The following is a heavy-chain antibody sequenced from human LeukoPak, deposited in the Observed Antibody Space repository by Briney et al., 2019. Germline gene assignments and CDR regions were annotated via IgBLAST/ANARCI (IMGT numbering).Heavy chain of an antibody. CDR3: ARLGAFWSGYRWFDP. J-gene: IGHJ5*02. Sequence: PSETLSLTCAVYGGSFSGYYWSWIRQPPGKGLEWIGEINHSGSTNYNPSLKSRVTISVDTSKNQFSLKLSSVTAADTAVYYCARLGAFWSGYRWFDPWGQGTLVTVSS. CDR2: INHSGST. CDR1: GGSFSGYY. D-gene: IGHD3-3*01. V-gene: IGHV4-34*01.